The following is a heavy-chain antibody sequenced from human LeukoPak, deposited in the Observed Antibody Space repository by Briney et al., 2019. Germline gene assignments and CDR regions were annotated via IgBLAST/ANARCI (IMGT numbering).Heavy chain of an antibody. D-gene: IGHD2-21*01. Sequence: GGSVRLSCAASGFTFSSAWMHWVRQTPGKGLVWVSRINSDGSSTNYADSVKGRFTISSDNAKNMVNLQMNSLRAEDTAIYYCTRDYSYAMAVWGQGTTVTVSS. V-gene: IGHV3-74*01. CDR1: GFTFSSAW. J-gene: IGHJ6*02. CDR2: INSDGSST. CDR3: TRDYSYAMAV.